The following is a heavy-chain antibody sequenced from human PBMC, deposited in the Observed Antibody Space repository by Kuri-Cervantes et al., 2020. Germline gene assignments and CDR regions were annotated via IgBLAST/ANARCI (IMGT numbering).Heavy chain of an antibody. CDR2: ISSSSTFI. CDR1: GFTFLKYS. CDR3: AYYYYGMDV. J-gene: IGHJ6*02. Sequence: GESLKISCAASGFTFLKYSMNWVRQAPGKGLEWVSSISSSSTFIYYADSVKGRFTISRDNSKDTLYLQMNSLRAEDTAVYYCAYYYYGMDVWGQGTTVTVSS. V-gene: IGHV3-21*04.